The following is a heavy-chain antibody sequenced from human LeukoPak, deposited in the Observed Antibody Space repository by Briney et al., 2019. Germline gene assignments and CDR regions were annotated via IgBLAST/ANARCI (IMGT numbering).Heavy chain of an antibody. CDR1: GFTFSTYW. J-gene: IGHJ6*02. D-gene: IGHD6-13*01. CDR2: IKEDGTGK. CDR3: AREIPQQLVAMDV. Sequence: GGSLRLSCAASGFTFSTYWMSWVRQAPWKGLEGLANIKEDGTGKNHVDSVKGRFTISRDNAKNSLYLQMNGLRDEDTAVYYCAREIPQQLVAMDVWGQGTTVTVAS. V-gene: IGHV3-7*04.